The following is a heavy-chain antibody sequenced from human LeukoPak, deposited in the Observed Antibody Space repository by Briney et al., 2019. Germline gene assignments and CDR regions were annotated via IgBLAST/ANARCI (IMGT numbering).Heavy chain of an antibody. J-gene: IGHJ3*02. Sequence: PSETLSLTCTVSGGSISSSSYYWGWIRQPPGKGLEWIGNIYYSGSTYYNPSLESRVTMSLDTSKNQFSLKLSSVTAADTAVYYCARAFRYHYDSSGYYYPHAFDIWGQGPMVTVSS. V-gene: IGHV4-39*07. D-gene: IGHD3-22*01. CDR1: GGSISSSSYY. CDR3: ARAFRYHYDSSGYYYPHAFDI. CDR2: IYYSGST.